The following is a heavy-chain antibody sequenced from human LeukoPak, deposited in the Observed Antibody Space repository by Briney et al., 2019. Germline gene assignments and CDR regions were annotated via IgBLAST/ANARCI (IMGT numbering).Heavy chain of an antibody. V-gene: IGHV1-69*13. J-gene: IGHJ4*02. CDR1: RGTFSSYV. D-gene: IGHD2-2*01. CDR2: IIPIFGTA. CDR3: ARAPPSRYCSSTSCFSYYFDY. Sequence: RASVKVSCKASRGTFSSYVISWVRQAPGQGLKWMGGIIPIFGTANYAQKFQGRVTITADESTSTAYMELSSLRSEDTAVYYCARAPPSRYCSSTSCFSYYFDYWGQGTLVTVSS.